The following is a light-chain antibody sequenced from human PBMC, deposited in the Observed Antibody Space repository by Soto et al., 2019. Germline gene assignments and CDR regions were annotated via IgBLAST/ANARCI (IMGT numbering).Light chain of an antibody. J-gene: IGKJ5*01. Sequence: IGLTNTTASVXFCTVAISPFCCXASQSVSSYLAWYQQKPGQAPRLLIYDASNRATGIPARFSGSVSGTDFTLTICSLEPEDFAVDYCQQRSNWPLTFGQGTRLEI. CDR3: QQRSNWPLT. CDR2: DAS. V-gene: IGKV3-11*01. CDR1: QSVSSY.